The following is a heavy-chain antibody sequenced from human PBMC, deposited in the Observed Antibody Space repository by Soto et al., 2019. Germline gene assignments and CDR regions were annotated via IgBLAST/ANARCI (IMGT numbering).Heavy chain of an antibody. Sequence: SETLSLTCTVSGGSISSYYWSWIRQPPGKGLEWIGYIYYSGSTNYNPSLKSRVTISVDTSKNQFSLKLSSVTAADTAVYYCARRAAGYCSGGSCFWSSDDAFDIWGQGTMVTVS. D-gene: IGHD2-15*01. J-gene: IGHJ3*02. CDR1: GGSISSYY. CDR2: IYYSGST. V-gene: IGHV4-59*08. CDR3: ARRAAGYCSGGSCFWSSDDAFDI.